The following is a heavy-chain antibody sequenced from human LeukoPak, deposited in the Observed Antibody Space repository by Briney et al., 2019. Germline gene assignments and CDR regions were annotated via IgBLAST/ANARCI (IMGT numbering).Heavy chain of an antibody. CDR1: GFTSSSYA. Sequence: GGSLRLPCAASGFTSSSYAMSWVRQAPGKGLEWVSAISGSGGNTYYADSVKGRFTISRDNSKNTLYLQMNSLRAEDTAVYYCARVAGGTAMGPYYYYGMDVWGQGTTVTVSS. CDR3: ARVAGGTAMGPYYYYGMDV. CDR2: ISGSGGNT. D-gene: IGHD5-18*01. J-gene: IGHJ6*02. V-gene: IGHV3-23*01.